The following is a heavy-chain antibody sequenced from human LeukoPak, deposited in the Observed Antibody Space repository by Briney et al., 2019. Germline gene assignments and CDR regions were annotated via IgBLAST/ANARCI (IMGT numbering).Heavy chain of an antibody. J-gene: IGHJ4*02. Sequence: ASVTVSCKASGYTFTSYYIHWVRQAAGQGLEWMGIINPSGGSTIYAQKFQGRVTMTRDTSTSTVYMELSSLRSEDTAVYYCARDRSSGYGLLDYWGQGTLVTVSS. CDR3: ARDRSSGYGLLDY. V-gene: IGHV1-46*01. CDR2: INPSGGST. D-gene: IGHD6-19*01. CDR1: GYTFTSYY.